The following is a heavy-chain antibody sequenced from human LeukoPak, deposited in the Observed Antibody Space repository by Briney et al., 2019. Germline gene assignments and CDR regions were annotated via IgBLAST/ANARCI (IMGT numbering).Heavy chain of an antibody. CDR1: GGSFSGSY. J-gene: IGHJ3*02. CDR2: INHRGSN. CDR3: ARRCSDGSCYSNDAFDI. V-gene: IGHV4-34*01. D-gene: IGHD2-15*01. Sequence: SETLSLTCAVYGGSFSGSYWSWIRQPPGKGLEWIGEINHRGSNNYNPSLKSRVTISVDTSKNQFSLRLSSVTAADTAVYYCARRCSDGSCYSNDAFDIWGQGAMVTVSS.